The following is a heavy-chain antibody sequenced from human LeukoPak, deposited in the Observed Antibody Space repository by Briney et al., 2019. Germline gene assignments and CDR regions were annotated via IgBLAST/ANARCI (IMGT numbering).Heavy chain of an antibody. CDR3: ARRAGAYSHPYDY. CDR1: GFTFSSYR. V-gene: IGHV3-30*02. CDR2: LRYDGSNK. D-gene: IGHD4/OR15-4a*01. J-gene: IGHJ4*02. Sequence: PGGSLRLSCAASGFTFSSYRMHWLRQAPGKGLEGVAFLRYDGSNKYYADSVKGRFTISRDNSKNTLYLQMNSLRAEDAAVYYCARRAGAYSHPYDYWGQGTLVTVSS.